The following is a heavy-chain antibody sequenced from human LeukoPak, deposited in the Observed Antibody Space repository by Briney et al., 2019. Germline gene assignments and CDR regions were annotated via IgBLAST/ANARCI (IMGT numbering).Heavy chain of an antibody. CDR2: IYHSGST. CDR3: ARRGIAAAPFDY. J-gene: IGHJ4*02. V-gene: IGHV4-30-2*01. D-gene: IGHD6-13*01. Sequence: PSQTLSLTCTVSGGSISSGGYYWSWIRQPPGKGLEWIGYIYHSGSTYYNPSLKSRVTISVDRSKNQLSLKLSSVTAADTAVYYCARRGIAAAPFDYWGQGTLVTVSS. CDR1: GGSISSGGYY.